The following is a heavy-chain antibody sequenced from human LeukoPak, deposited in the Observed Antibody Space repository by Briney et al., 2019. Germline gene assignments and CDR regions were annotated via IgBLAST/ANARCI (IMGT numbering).Heavy chain of an antibody. J-gene: IGHJ5*01. CDR1: GFTFSSYG. D-gene: IGHD2-2*02. V-gene: IGHV3-30*18. CDR2: IPYDGSNK. Sequence: GGSLRLSCAASGFTFSSYGMHWVRQAPGQGLEWVAVIPYDGSNKYYTDSVKGRFTISRDNSKNTLYLQMNSLRAEDTAVYYCAKNRVPTAITPDSWGQGTLVTVSS. CDR3: AKNRVPTAITPDS.